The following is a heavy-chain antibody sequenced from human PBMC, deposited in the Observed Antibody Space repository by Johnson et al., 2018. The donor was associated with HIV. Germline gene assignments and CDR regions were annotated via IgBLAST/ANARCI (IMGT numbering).Heavy chain of an antibody. J-gene: IGHJ3*02. CDR1: GFAFSNYA. Sequence: VQLVESGGGVVQPGRSLRLSCAASGFAFSNYAMTWVRQAPGKGLEWVSYISMSGRTIYYADSVKGRFTISRENAKNSLYMQMNSLRAEDTALYYCARGVGGAGDDAFDIWGQGTMVTVSS. V-gene: IGHV3-48*04. CDR3: ARGVGGAGDDAFDI. CDR2: ISMSGRTI. D-gene: IGHD6-19*01.